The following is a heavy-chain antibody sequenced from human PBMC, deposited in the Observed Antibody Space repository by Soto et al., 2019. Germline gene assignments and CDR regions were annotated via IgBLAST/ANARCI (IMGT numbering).Heavy chain of an antibody. J-gene: IGHJ4*02. CDR2: ISYEGINK. CDR1: GFTFSSDA. D-gene: IGHD2-21*01. Sequence: GGSLRLSCAASGFTFSSDAIHWVRQAPGKGLEWVAVISYEGINKYYADSVRGRFTISRDNAKNTLYLQMNSLRGDDTAVYYCARVPDLRYCGTSRYPDSWGQGTLVTVSS. V-gene: IGHV3-30-3*01. CDR3: ARVPDLRYCGTSRYPDS.